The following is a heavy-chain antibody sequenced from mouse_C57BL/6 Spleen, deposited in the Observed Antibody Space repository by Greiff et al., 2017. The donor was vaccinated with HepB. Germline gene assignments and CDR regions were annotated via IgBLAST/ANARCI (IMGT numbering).Heavy chain of an antibody. D-gene: IGHD2-4*01. Sequence: QVQLQQPGAELVKPGASVKLSCKASGYTFTSYWMHWVKQRPGQGLEWIGMIHPNSGSTNYNEKFKSKDTLTVDKSSSTAYMQLSSLTSEDSAVYYCARIYYDYDVDYWGQGTTLTVSS. CDR1: GYTFTSYW. CDR3: ARIYYDYDVDY. CDR2: IHPNSGST. J-gene: IGHJ2*01. V-gene: IGHV1-64*01.